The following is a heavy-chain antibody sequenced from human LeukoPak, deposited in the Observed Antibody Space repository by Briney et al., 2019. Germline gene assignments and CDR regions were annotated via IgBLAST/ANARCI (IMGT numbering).Heavy chain of an antibody. CDR2: IYHSGSA. CDR1: GYSISSGYY. CDR3: ARTAYGSGSYVPYYYYYYYMDV. Sequence: PSETLSLTCTVSGYSISSGYYWGWIRQPPGRGLEWIGSIYHSGSAYYNPSLKSRVTISVDTSKNQFSLKLSSVTAADTAVYYCARTAYGSGSYVPYYYYYYYMDVWGKGTTVTISS. V-gene: IGHV4-38-2*02. D-gene: IGHD3-10*01. J-gene: IGHJ6*03.